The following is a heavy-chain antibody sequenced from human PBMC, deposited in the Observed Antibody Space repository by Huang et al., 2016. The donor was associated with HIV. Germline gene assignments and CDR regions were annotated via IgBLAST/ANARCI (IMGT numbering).Heavy chain of an antibody. CDR2: IRSKGDSYAT. CDR1: GFTFSGSY. CDR3: TRQGGSSWYGYYSDY. Sequence: EVQLVESGGGLVQPGGSRKLSCAASGFTFSGSYMPWVRQASGKGLEWIGRIRSKGDSYATSYGAAVKDRFTISRDDSRNTAYLQMTSLKIEDTAVYYCTRQGGSSWYGYYSDYWGQGARVTVSS. V-gene: IGHV3-73*01. J-gene: IGHJ4*02. D-gene: IGHD6-13*01.